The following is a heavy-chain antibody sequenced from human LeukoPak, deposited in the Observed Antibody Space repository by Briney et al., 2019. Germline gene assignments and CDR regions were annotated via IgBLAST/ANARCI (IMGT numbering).Heavy chain of an antibody. J-gene: IGHJ4*02. CDR2: ISYDGSNK. CDR3: ARDFYDSWSDLPYY. Sequence: GRSLRLSCAASGFTFSSYAMHWVRQAPGKGLEWVAVISYDGSNKYYADSVKGRFTISRDNSKNTLYLQMNSLRAEDTAVYYCARDFYDSWSDLPYYWGQGTLVTVSS. D-gene: IGHD3-3*01. V-gene: IGHV3-30-3*01. CDR1: GFTFSSYA.